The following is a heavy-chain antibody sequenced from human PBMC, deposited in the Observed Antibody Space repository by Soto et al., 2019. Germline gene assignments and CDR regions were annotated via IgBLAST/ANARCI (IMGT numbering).Heavy chain of an antibody. CDR3: ARAMSVYAVISPKYYFDY. CDR2: INHSGST. Sequence: QVQLQQWGAGLLKPSETLSLTCAVYGGSFSGYYWSWIRQPPGKGLEWIGEINHSGSTNYNPSLKSRVTISVDTSKNQFSLKLSSVTAADTAVYYCARAMSVYAVISPKYYFDYWGQGTLVTVSS. D-gene: IGHD3-22*01. CDR1: GGSFSGYY. V-gene: IGHV4-34*01. J-gene: IGHJ4*02.